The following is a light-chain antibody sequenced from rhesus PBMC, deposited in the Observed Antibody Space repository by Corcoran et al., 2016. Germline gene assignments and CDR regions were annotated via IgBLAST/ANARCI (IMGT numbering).Light chain of an antibody. CDR2: AAS. V-gene: IGKV1-25*01. CDR1: QGISSY. Sequence: DIQMTQSPSSLSASVGDRVTIPCRASQGISSYLAWYQQKQGKVPKHLIYAASTLQSGGPSRFSGSGYGTYFTLTFSSRQPEDFATDYCQQHNSYPLTFGGGTKVALK. CDR3: QQHNSYPLT. J-gene: IGKJ4*01.